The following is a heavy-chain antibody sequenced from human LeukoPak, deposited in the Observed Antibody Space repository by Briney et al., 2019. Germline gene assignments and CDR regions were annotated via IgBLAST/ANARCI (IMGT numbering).Heavy chain of an antibody. CDR3: ARKLVVVRGVPPRNYYYGMDV. Sequence: SETLSLTCAVYGGSFSGYYWSWIRQPPGKGLEWTGEINHSGSTNYNPSLKSRVTISVDTSKNQFSLKLSSVTAADTAVYYCARKLVVVRGVPPRNYYYGMDVWGQGTTVTVSS. CDR2: INHSGST. V-gene: IGHV4-34*01. J-gene: IGHJ6*02. D-gene: IGHD3-10*01. CDR1: GGSFSGYY.